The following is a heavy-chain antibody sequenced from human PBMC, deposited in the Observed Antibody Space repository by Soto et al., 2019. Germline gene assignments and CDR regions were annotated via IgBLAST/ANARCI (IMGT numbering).Heavy chain of an antibody. CDR1: GGTFSSYA. CDR2: IIPIFGTA. Sequence: QVQLVQSGAEVKKPGSSVKVSCKASGGTFSSYAISWVRQAPGRGLEWMGGIIPIFGTANYAQKFQGRVTITADESTSTAYMELSSLRSEDTAVYYCARGQSGCSGGSCYSLYGMDVWGQGTTVTVSS. CDR3: ARGQSGCSGGSCYSLYGMDV. V-gene: IGHV1-69*01. J-gene: IGHJ6*02. D-gene: IGHD2-15*01.